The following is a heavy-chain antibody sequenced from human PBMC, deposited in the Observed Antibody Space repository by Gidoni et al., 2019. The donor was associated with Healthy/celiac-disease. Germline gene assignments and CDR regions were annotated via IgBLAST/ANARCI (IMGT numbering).Heavy chain of an antibody. Sequence: QVQLQQWGAVLLKPSETLSLTCAVCAGSFSGYYWSWIRQPPGRGLEWIGEINHSGSTNYNPSLKSRVTISVDTSKNQFSLKLSSVTAADTAVYYCARERAVAPYWYFDLWGRGTLVTVSS. CDR3: ARERAVAPYWYFDL. CDR1: AGSFSGYY. CDR2: INHSGST. D-gene: IGHD6-19*01. V-gene: IGHV4-34*01. J-gene: IGHJ2*01.